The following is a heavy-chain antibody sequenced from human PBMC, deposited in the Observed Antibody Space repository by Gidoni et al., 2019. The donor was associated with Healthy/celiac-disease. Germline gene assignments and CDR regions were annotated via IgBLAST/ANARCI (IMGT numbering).Heavy chain of an antibody. CDR1: GFTFSSYG. CDR3: AREYCSSTSCIHYGMDV. Sequence: QVQLVESGGGVVQPGRSLRLSCAASGFTFSSYGMHWVRQAPGKGLEWVAVIWYDGSNKYYADSVKGRFTISRDNSKNTLYLQMNSLRAEDTAGYYCAREYCSSTSCIHYGMDVWGQGTTVTVSS. J-gene: IGHJ6*02. D-gene: IGHD2-2*01. V-gene: IGHV3-33*01. CDR2: IWYDGSNK.